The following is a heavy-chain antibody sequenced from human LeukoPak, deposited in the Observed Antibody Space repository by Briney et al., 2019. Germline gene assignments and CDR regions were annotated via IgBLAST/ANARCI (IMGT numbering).Heavy chain of an antibody. D-gene: IGHD5-24*01. Sequence: ASVKVSCKASGYTFTSYGTGWVGQAPGQGLAWMGWISAYNDNIIYAQKFHARVTMTTDTSTSTAYMELRSLRSDDTAVYYCARGGGDGYNPDYWGQGTLVTVSS. V-gene: IGHV1-18*04. CDR2: ISAYNDNI. CDR1: GYTFTSYG. CDR3: ARGGGDGYNPDY. J-gene: IGHJ4*02.